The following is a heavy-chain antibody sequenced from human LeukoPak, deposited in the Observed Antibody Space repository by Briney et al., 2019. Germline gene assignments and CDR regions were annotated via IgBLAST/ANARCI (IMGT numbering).Heavy chain of an antibody. Sequence: GSLRLSCAASGFTFSSYGMHWVRQAPGKGLEWVAVISYDGSNKYYADSVKGRFTISRDNSKNTLYLQMNSLRAEDTAVYYCAKWGLAAADGSAYWGQGTLVTVSS. CDR1: GFTFSSYG. D-gene: IGHD6-13*01. V-gene: IGHV3-30*18. CDR2: ISYDGSNK. CDR3: AKWGLAAADGSAY. J-gene: IGHJ4*02.